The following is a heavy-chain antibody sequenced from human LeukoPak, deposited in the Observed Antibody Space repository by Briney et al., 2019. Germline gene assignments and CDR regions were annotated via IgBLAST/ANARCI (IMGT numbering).Heavy chain of an antibody. CDR2: IHPNSGKT. Sequence: GASVKVSCKASVYTFRSYEINWVGPAPGKGLEWVGWIHPNSGKTGNVQKFQGRVTMTRETPPETAFMALSSLQYGGTAIFYCARGHYGGNRYFDIWGQGTLVTVSS. CDR1: VYTFRSYE. CDR3: ARGHYGGNRYFDI. V-gene: IGHV1-8*01. D-gene: IGHD4-23*01. J-gene: IGHJ4*02.